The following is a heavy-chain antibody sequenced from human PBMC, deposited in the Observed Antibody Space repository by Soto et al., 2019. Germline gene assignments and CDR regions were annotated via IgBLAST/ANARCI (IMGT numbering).Heavy chain of an antibody. CDR2: IYPGDSDT. CDR3: AGLDCSSTSCYNYYYYGMDV. V-gene: IGHV5-51*01. D-gene: IGHD2-2*02. CDR1: GYSFTSYW. J-gene: IGHJ6*02. Sequence: PGESLKISCKGSGYSFTSYWIGWVRQMPGKGLEWMGIIYPGDSDTRYSPSFQGQVTISADKSISTAYLQWSSLKASDTAMYYCAGLDCSSTSCYNYYYYGMDVWGQGTTVTVSS.